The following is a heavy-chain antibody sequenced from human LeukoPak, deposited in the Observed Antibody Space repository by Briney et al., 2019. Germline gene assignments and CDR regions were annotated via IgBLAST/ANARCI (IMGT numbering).Heavy chain of an antibody. CDR2: ISAGGDGT. J-gene: IGHJ3*02. Sequence: GGSLRLSCAASTFSFSRYPMGWVRQAPGKGLEWVSGISAGGDGTYHADPVKSRFTISRDNSKNTLFLQMNNLRAEDTAKYYCARQEGHAFDIWGQGTMVTVSS. CDR3: ARQEGHAFDI. V-gene: IGHV3-23*01. CDR1: TFSFSRYP.